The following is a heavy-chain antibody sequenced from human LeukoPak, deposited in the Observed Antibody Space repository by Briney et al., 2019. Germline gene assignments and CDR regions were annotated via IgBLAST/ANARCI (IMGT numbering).Heavy chain of an antibody. Sequence: PGGSLRLSCAASGFTFSSYEMNWVRQALGKGLEWVSYISSSGSTIYYADSVKGRFTISRDNAKNSLYLQMNSLRAEDTAVYYCARADLVSPHDYWGQGTLVTVSS. CDR3: ARADLVSPHDY. D-gene: IGHD5/OR15-5a*01. CDR2: ISSSGSTI. J-gene: IGHJ4*02. V-gene: IGHV3-48*03. CDR1: GFTFSSYE.